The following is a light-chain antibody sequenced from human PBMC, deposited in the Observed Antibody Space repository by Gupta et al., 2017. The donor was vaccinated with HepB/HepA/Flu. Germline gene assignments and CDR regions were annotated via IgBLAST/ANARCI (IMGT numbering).Light chain of an antibody. Sequence: IVLTHSPATLSLSPGERATLSCRASQSISSYLGWYQQKPGQAPRLLIYDASNRATGIPARFSGSGSGTDFTLTISSLEPEDFAVYYCQQRSKWPLTFGGGTKVEIK. CDR1: QSISSY. CDR3: QQRSKWPLT. V-gene: IGKV3-11*01. CDR2: DAS. J-gene: IGKJ4*01.